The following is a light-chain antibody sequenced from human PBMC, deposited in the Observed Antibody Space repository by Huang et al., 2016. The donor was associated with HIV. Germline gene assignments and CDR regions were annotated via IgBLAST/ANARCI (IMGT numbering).Light chain of an antibody. CDR3: QQYDNWPPT. Sequence: DIVLTHSAATLSVSPGESATLSCRGSQTLSTNLAWYQQRPGQAPRLLIYGASIRASGVPARFSGSGSGTDFTLTISSLQSEDFAVYYCQQYDNWPPTFGQGTKVEI. CDR1: QTLSTN. J-gene: IGKJ1*01. CDR2: GAS. V-gene: IGKV3-15*01.